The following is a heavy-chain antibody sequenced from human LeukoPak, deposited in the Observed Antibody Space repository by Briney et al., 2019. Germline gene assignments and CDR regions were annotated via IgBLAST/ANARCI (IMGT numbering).Heavy chain of an antibody. CDR2: MNPNSGNT. CDR3: ARGHGIAAAVDFDY. J-gene: IGHJ4*02. Sequence: GASVKVSCKASGYTFTSYDINWVRQATGQGLEWMGWMNPNSGNTGYAQKFQGRVTMTRNTSISTAYMELSSLRSDDTAVYYCARGHGIAAAVDFDYWGQGTLVTVSS. D-gene: IGHD6-13*01. V-gene: IGHV1-8*01. CDR1: GYTFTSYD.